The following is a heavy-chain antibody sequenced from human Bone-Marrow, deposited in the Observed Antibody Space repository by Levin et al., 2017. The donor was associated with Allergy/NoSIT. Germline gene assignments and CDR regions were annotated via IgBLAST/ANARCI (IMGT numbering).Heavy chain of an antibody. V-gene: IGHV3-21*06. D-gene: IGHD2-15*01. J-gene: IGHJ5*02. Sequence: ETLSLTCAGSGFSFSDYYMNWVRQAPGKGLEWVSTISNSGSNTYYADSVKGRFTVSRDNAKNSLYLQMDSLRVEDAAVYFCARGSLGGSDWFDPWGQGTLVTVSS. CDR2: ISNSGSNT. CDR3: ARGSLGGSDWFDP. CDR1: GFSFSDYY.